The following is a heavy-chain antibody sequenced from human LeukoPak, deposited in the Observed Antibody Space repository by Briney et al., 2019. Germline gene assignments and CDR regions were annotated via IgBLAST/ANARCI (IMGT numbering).Heavy chain of an antibody. D-gene: IGHD4-17*01. Sequence: PSETLSLTCTVSGGSISRYYWSWIRQPPGKGLEWIGYIYYSGSTNYNPSLKSRVTISVDTSKNQFSLKLSSVTAADTAVYYCARHQYGDPYYFDYWGQGTLSPSPQ. V-gene: IGHV4-59*08. CDR3: ARHQYGDPYYFDY. J-gene: IGHJ4*02. CDR1: GGSISRYY. CDR2: IYYSGST.